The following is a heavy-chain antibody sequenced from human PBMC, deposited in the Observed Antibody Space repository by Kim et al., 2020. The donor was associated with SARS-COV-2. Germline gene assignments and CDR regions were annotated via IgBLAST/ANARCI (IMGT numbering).Heavy chain of an antibody. V-gene: IGHV4-4*02. J-gene: IGHJ4*02. Sequence: SETLSLTCAVSGGSISSSNWWSWVRQPPGKGLEWIGEIYHSGSTNYNPSLKSRVTISVDKSKNQFSLKLSSVTAADTAVYYCARSTFYYDSSGYAPGDYWGQGTLVTVSS. CDR2: IYHSGST. CDR3: ARSTFYYDSSGYAPGDY. D-gene: IGHD3-22*01. CDR1: GGSISSSNW.